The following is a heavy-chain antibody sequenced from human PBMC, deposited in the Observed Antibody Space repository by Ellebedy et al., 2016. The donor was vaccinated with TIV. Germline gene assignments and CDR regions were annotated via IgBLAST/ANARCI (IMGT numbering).Heavy chain of an antibody. D-gene: IGHD1-1*01. CDR1: GYIFNNYH. CDR3: ARVKNADKAGVDY. Sequence: AASVKVSCNTSGYIFNNYHMHWVRKAPGQGPEWMGIINPHGGSTGYAQKFQGRVTKTRDTSTSTVYMELSSLRSEDTAVYYCARVKNADKAGVDYWGQGTLVTVSS. J-gene: IGHJ4*02. CDR2: INPHGGST. V-gene: IGHV1-46*02.